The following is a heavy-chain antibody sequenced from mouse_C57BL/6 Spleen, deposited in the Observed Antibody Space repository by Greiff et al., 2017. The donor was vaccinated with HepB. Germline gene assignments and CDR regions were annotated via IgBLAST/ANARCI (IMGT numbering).Heavy chain of an antibody. CDR1: GYTFTDYN. CDR3: ARSGGYYWFAY. CDR2: INPNNGGT. Sequence: EVQLQQSGPELVKPGASVKIPCKASGYTFTDYNMDWVKQSHGKSLEWIGDINPNNGGTIYNQKFKGKATLTVDKSSSTAYMELRSLTSEDTAVYYCARSGGYYWFAYWGQGTLVTVSA. J-gene: IGHJ3*01. V-gene: IGHV1-18*01. D-gene: IGHD2-3*01.